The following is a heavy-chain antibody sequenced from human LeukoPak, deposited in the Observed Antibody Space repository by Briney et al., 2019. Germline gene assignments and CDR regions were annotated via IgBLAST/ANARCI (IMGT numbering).Heavy chain of an antibody. CDR1: GFTFSTYA. CDR3: AKEKESSGYFDY. CDR2: ISGSGGRT. J-gene: IGHJ4*02. V-gene: IGHV3-23*01. Sequence: GGSLRLSCAASGFTFSTYAMSWVRQAPGKGQEWVSAISGSGGRTYYADSVKGRFTISRDNSKNTLYQQMISLRAEDTAVYYCAKEKESSGYFDYWGQGTLVTVSS. D-gene: IGHD3-10*01.